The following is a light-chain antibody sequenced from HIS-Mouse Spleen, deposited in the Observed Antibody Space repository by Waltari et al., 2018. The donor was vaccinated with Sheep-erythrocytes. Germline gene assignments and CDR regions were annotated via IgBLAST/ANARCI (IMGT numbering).Light chain of an antibody. CDR3: LQDYNYPFT. CDR1: QGIRND. J-gene: IGKJ3*01. V-gene: IGKV1-6*01. Sequence: AIQMTQSPSSLSASVGDRVTITCRASQGIRNDLGWYQQKPGKAPKLLIYAASSLQSGFPSRFSGSGSGTDYTLTISSLQPEDFATYYCLQDYNYPFTFGPGTKVDIK. CDR2: AAS.